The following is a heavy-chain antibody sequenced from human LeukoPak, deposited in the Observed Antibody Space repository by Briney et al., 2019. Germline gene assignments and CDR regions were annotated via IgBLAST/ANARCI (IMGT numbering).Heavy chain of an antibody. D-gene: IGHD3-10*01. CDR1: GGSFSGYY. CDR3: ARHYYGSGSYFGLIFDYYGMDV. CDR2: INHSGSA. J-gene: IGHJ6*02. V-gene: IGHV4-34*01. Sequence: PSETLSLTCAVYGGSFSGYYWSWIRQPPGKGLEWIGEINHSGSANYNPSLKSRVTISVDTSKNQFSLKLSSVTAADTAVYYCARHYYGSGSYFGLIFDYYGMDVWGQGTTVTVSS.